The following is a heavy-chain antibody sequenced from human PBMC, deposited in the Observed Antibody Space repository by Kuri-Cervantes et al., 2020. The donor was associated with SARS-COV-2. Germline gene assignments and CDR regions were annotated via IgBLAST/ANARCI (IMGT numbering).Heavy chain of an antibody. CDR3: AKDLYGVPLYYYYYNMDV. D-gene: IGHD4-17*01. CDR1: GFTFSSYA. Sequence: LSLTCAASGFTFSSYAMHWVRQAPGKGLEWVAVISYDESNIYYADSVKGRFTISRDNSKNTLFLQMNSLRAEDTAVYYCAKDLYGVPLYYYYYNMDVWGQGTTVTVSS. CDR2: ISYDESNI. J-gene: IGHJ6*02. V-gene: IGHV3-30*04.